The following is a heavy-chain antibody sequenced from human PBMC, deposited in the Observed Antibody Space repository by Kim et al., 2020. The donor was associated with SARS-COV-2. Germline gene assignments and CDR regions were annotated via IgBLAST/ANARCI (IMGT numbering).Heavy chain of an antibody. CDR1: GGSISSSSYY. CDR2: IYYSGST. V-gene: IGHV4-39*01. CDR3: AGTPRYSGYVNWFDP. J-gene: IGHJ5*02. Sequence: SETLSHTCTVSGGSISSSSYYWGWIRQPPGKGLEWIGSIYYSGSTYYNPSLKSRVTISVDTSKNQFSLKLSSVTAADTAVYYCAGTPRYSGYVNWFDPWGQGTLVTVSS. D-gene: IGHD5-12*01.